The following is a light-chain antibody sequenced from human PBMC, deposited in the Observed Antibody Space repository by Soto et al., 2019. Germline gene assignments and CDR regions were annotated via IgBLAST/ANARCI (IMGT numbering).Light chain of an antibody. CDR1: SSDIGGHNY. CDR2: EVS. J-gene: IGLJ2*01. CDR3: SSYKSSSNVV. Sequence: QSALTQPASVSGSPGQSIAISCTGSSSDIGGHNYVSWYQHHPGKAPKLMVYEVSNRPSGVSNRFSGSKSGNTASLTISGLQAEDEADYYCSSYKSSSNVVFGGGTKVTVL. V-gene: IGLV2-14*01.